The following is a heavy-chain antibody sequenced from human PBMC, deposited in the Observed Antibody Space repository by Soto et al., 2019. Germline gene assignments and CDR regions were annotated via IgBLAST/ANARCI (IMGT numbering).Heavy chain of an antibody. CDR2: IYPGDSDT. CDR1: GYSFTIYW. V-gene: IGHV5-51*01. CDR3: ARLESSSWYVGWFDP. D-gene: IGHD6-13*01. Sequence: PGESLKISCKGSGYSFTIYWIGWVRQMPGKGLEWMGIIYPGDSDTRYSPSFQGQVTISADKSISTAYLQWSSLKASDTAMYYCARLESSSWYVGWFDPWGQGTLVTVSS. J-gene: IGHJ5*02.